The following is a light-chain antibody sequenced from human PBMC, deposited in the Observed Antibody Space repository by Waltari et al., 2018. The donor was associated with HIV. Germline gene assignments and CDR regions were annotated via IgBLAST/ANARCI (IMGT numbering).Light chain of an antibody. Sequence: EIVLTQSPGTLSLSPGERATLSCRASQSVSRHYLAWYQQKPGQAPRLLIYCASNRATGISDRFSGSGSGTDFTLTISRLEPEDFAVYYCQQYGSSSDTFGGGTKVEIK. CDR1: QSVSRHY. V-gene: IGKV3-20*01. J-gene: IGKJ4*01. CDR2: CAS. CDR3: QQYGSSSDT.